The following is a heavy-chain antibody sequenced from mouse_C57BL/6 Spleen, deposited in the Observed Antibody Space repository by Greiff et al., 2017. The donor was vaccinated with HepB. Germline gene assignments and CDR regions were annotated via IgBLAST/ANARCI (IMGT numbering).Heavy chain of an antibody. CDR1: GYTFTEYT. CDR3: ARHEARWLLREAWFAY. J-gene: IGHJ3*01. V-gene: IGHV1-62-2*01. D-gene: IGHD2-3*01. Sequence: VQLVESGAELVKPGASVKLSCKASGYTFTEYTIHWVKQRSGQGLEWIGWFYPGSGSIKYNEKFKDKATLTADKSSSTVYMELSRLTSEDSAVYFCARHEARWLLREAWFAYWGQGTLVTVSA. CDR2: FYPGSGSI.